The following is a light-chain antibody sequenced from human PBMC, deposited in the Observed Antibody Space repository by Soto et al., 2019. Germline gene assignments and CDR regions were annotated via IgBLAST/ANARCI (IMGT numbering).Light chain of an antibody. V-gene: IGLV1-47*01. CDR2: RNN. Sequence: QSALTQPPSASGTPGQRVTISCSGSSSNIGSDYVYWYQQFPGTAPKLLIYRNNQRPSGVPDRFSGSKSGTSASLAISGLRSEDEADYYCAAWDESLSGYVFGTGTKVTVL. CDR1: SSNIGSDY. CDR3: AAWDESLSGYV. J-gene: IGLJ1*01.